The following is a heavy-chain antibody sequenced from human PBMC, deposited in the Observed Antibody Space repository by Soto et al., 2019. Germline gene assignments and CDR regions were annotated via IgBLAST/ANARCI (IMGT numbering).Heavy chain of an antibody. CDR2: IKQDGSEK. J-gene: IGHJ3*02. CDR3: ARISYYYDSSGYYYKAFDI. D-gene: IGHD3-22*01. Sequence: GGSLRLSCAASGFTFSSYWMSWVRQAPGKGLEWVANIKQDGSEKYYVDSVKGRFTISRDNAKNSLYLQMNSLRAEDTAVYYCARISYYYDSSGYYYKAFDIWGQGTMVTVSS. V-gene: IGHV3-7*01. CDR1: GFTFSSYW.